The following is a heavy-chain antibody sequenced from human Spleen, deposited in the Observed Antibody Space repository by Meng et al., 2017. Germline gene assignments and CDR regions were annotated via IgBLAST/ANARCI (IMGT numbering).Heavy chain of an antibody. Sequence: QGQRQGSGPGLVKPSQTLSLTCTVSGGSISSGGYYWSWIRQHPGKGLEWIGYIHSSGSTYYNPSLRSRLTISVDTSKNQFSLKLSSVTAADTAVYYCARASYGSGSPLGESWFDPWGQGTLVTVSS. J-gene: IGHJ5*02. CDR2: IHSSGST. D-gene: IGHD3-10*01. CDR1: GGSISSGGYY. CDR3: ARASYGSGSPLGESWFDP. V-gene: IGHV4-31*03.